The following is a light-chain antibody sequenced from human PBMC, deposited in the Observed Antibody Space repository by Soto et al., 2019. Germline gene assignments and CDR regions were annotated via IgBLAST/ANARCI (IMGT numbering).Light chain of an antibody. CDR3: QQRSNWPS. CDR2: DAS. J-gene: IGKJ5*01. CDR1: QGVSSY. Sequence: ELVFTQSPATPSLFPGKRTTLSCRASQGVSSYLAWYQQKPGQAPRLLIYDASNRATGIPARFSGSGPGTDFSLTIRGLKPEDFAVYYCQQRSNWPSFGQGTRLEIK. V-gene: IGKV3D-11*01.